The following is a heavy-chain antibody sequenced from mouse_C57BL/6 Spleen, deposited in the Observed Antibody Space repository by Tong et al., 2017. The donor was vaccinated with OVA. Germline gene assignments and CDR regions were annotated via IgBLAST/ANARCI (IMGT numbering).Heavy chain of an antibody. CDR3: ARDMDGSSYDLDY. J-gene: IGHJ2*01. Sequence: EVQLQESGPELVKPGDSVKISCKASGYSFTGYFMNWVMQSHGKSLEWIGRINPYNGDTFYNQKFKGKATLTVDKSSSTAHMELRSLTSEDSAVYYCARDMDGSSYDLDYSGQVTTHTVS. D-gene: IGHD1-1*01. CDR2: INPYNGDT. V-gene: IGHV1-20*01. CDR1: GYSFTGYF.